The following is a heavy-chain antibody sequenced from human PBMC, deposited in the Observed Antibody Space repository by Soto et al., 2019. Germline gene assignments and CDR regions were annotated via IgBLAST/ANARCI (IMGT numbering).Heavy chain of an antibody. D-gene: IGHD4-4*01. CDR1: GGSISDDGYY. CDR3: ARGLDYSKAGY. V-gene: IGHV4-31*11. Sequence: QVQLQESGPGLVEPSQTLSLTCAVSGGSISDDGYYWSWFRQHPGKGLEWIAYIYYSGSTHYNPSLESRLTTSVDRSKNQFSLKLSTATDADTATYYCARGLDYSKAGYWGQGTLVTVSS. J-gene: IGHJ4*02. CDR2: IYYSGST.